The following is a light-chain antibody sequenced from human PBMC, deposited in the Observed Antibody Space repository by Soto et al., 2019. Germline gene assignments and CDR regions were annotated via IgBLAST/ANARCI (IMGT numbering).Light chain of an antibody. CDR1: QSITSSF. V-gene: IGKV3-20*01. CDR3: QQYGGTPPIT. Sequence: EIVLTQSPGILSLSPGERASLSCGASQSITSSFLAWYQQKPGQAPRLLIYGASSRATGIPDRFSGTGSGTEFTLTISSLQSEDFAVYYCQQYGGTPPITFGQGTRLEIK. CDR2: GAS. J-gene: IGKJ5*01.